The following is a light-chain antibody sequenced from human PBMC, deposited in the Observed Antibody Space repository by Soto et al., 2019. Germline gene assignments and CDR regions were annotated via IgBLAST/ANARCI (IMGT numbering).Light chain of an antibody. CDR3: CSYAGSSTPHYV. CDR2: EVS. Sequence: ALTQPASVSGSPGQSITISCTGTSSDVGSYNLVSWYQQHPGKAPKLMIYEVSKRPSGVSNRFSGSKSGNTASLTISGLQAEDEADYYCCSYAGSSTPHYVFGTGTKVTV. V-gene: IGLV2-23*02. J-gene: IGLJ1*01. CDR1: SSDVGSYNL.